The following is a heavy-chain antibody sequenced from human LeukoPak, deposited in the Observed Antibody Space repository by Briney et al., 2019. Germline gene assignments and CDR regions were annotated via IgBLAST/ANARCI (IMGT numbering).Heavy chain of an antibody. V-gene: IGHV4-59*08. CDR1: GDSIHSFY. Sequence: KPSETLSLTCTVSGDSIHSFYWSWVRQPPGKGLEWIGYIYYSGSTNYNPSLKSRITISVDTSKNQFSLRLSSVTAADTAIYYCARRKARGGPIDSWGQGTLVTVSS. D-gene: IGHD3-16*01. CDR3: ARRKARGGPIDS. J-gene: IGHJ5*01. CDR2: IYYSGST.